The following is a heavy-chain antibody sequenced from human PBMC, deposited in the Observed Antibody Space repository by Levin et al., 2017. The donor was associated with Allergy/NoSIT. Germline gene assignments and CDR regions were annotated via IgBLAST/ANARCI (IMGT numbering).Heavy chain of an antibody. Sequence: PGGSLRLSCAASGFTFSSYAMHWVRQAPGKGLEWVAVISYDGSNKYYADSVKGRFTISRDNSKNTLYLQMNSLRAEDTAVYYCARGPSPYRYCSSTSCYAWGSYYYMDVWGKGTTVTVSS. J-gene: IGHJ6*03. D-gene: IGHD2-2*01. CDR3: ARGPSPYRYCSSTSCYAWGSYYYMDV. CDR2: ISYDGSNK. V-gene: IGHV3-30-3*01. CDR1: GFTFSSYA.